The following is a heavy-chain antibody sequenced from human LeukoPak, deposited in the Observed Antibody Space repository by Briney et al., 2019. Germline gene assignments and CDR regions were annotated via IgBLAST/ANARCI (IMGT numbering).Heavy chain of an antibody. CDR2: IYSGCIT. D-gene: IGHD6-19*01. CDR1: AFTVTTNS. J-gene: IGHJ4*02. V-gene: IGHV3-66*02. CDR3: ARRHSSGSN. Sequence: GGSITLSCPPFAFTVTTNSMSWVRQAPGKGLEWVSVIYSGCITYYADSAKGRFTISRDSSKSTVYLQMNSLRVEDTAVYYCARRHSSGSNWGQGTLVTVSS.